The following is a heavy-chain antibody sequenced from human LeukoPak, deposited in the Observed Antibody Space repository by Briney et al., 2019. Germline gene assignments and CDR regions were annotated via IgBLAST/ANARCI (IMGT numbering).Heavy chain of an antibody. D-gene: IGHD3-22*01. J-gene: IGHJ4*02. CDR3: ARLVSYYYDSSGYYNFDY. Sequence: PSETLSLTCAVYGGSFSGYYWSWIRQPPGKGLEWIGEINHSGSTNYNPSLKSRVTISVDTSKNQFSLKLSSVTAADTAVYYCARLVSYYYDSSGYYNFDYWGQGTLVTVSS. V-gene: IGHV4-34*01. CDR2: INHSGST. CDR1: GGSFSGYY.